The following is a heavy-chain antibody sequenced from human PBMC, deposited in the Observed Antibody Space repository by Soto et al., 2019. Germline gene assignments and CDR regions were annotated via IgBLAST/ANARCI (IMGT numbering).Heavy chain of an antibody. Sequence: EVHLVESGGVEVQPGGSLRLSCAASGFAFDDYTMHWVRQFPGKGLEGVSSIGGSGGDISYADSVKGRFTISRDNSRNTLYLQMDSLRAEDTAVYYCAKKYHGSYPFDYWGQGTLVTVSS. CDR2: IGGSGGDI. CDR1: GFAFDDYT. D-gene: IGHD1-26*01. V-gene: IGHV3-23*04. CDR3: AKKYHGSYPFDY. J-gene: IGHJ4*02.